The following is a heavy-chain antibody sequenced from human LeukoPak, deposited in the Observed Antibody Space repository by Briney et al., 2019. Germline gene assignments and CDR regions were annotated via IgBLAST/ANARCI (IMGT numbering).Heavy chain of an antibody. D-gene: IGHD5-24*01. CDR1: GFTLSRYN. Sequence: GGSLRLSCAASGFTLSRYNMNWVRQAPGKGLEWVSSISSGTGYIYYADSVKGRFTISRDNAKNSLDLLLNSLRAEDTAVYYCARRSRDGYNPDYYYYGMDVWGQGTTVTVSS. CDR2: ISSGTGYI. CDR3: ARRSRDGYNPDYYYYGMDV. V-gene: IGHV3-21*01. J-gene: IGHJ6*02.